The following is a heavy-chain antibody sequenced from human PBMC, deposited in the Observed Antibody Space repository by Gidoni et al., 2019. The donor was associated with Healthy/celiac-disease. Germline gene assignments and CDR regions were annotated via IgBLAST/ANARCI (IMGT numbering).Heavy chain of an antibody. V-gene: IGHV3-48*02. CDR1: GFTFSSYS. D-gene: IGHD3-3*01. Sequence: EVQLVESGGGLVQPGGSLRLSCAASGFTFSSYSMNWVSPAPGKGLEWVSYISSSSSTIYYADSVKGRFTISRDNAKNSLYLQMNSLRDEDTAVYYCARQYYDFWSGYPLGADYYYGMDVWGQGTTVTVSS. J-gene: IGHJ6*02. CDR2: ISSSSSTI. CDR3: ARQYYDFWSGYPLGADYYYGMDV.